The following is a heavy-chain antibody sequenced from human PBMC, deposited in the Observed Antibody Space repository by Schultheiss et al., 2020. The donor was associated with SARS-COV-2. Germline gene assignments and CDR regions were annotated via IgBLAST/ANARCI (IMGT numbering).Heavy chain of an antibody. CDR3: ARDYEYCSSTSCEYFDY. Sequence: SVKVSCKASGGTFSSYAISWVRQAPGQGLEWMGGIIPIFGTANYAQKFQGRVTMTTDTSTSTAYMELRSLRSDDTAVYYCARDYEYCSSTSCEYFDYWGQGTLVTVSS. J-gene: IGHJ4*02. D-gene: IGHD2-2*01. CDR1: GGTFSSYA. CDR2: IIPIFGTA. V-gene: IGHV1-69*05.